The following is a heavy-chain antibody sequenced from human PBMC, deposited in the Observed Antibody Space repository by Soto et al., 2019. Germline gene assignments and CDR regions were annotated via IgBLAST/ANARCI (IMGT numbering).Heavy chain of an antibody. V-gene: IGHV1-46*01. CDR1: GYTFTSYY. CDR3: EREIHDKYYKAVAGMDY. Sequence: GASVKVSCKASGYTFTSYYMHWVRQAPGQGLEWMGIINPSGGSTSYAQKFQGRVTMTRDTSTSTVYMELSSLRSEDTAVYYCEREIHDKYYKAVAGMDYWGQGTLVTVSS. D-gene: IGHD6-19*01. J-gene: IGHJ4*02. CDR2: INPSGGST.